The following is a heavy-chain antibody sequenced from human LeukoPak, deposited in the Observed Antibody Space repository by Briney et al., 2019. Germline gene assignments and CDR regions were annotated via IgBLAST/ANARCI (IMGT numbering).Heavy chain of an antibody. J-gene: IGHJ4*02. V-gene: IGHV3-74*01. CDR2: INSDGSST. Sequence: PGGSLRLSCAASGFTFSSYWMHWVRQAPGKGLVRVSRINSDGSSTSHADSVKGRFTISRDNAKNTLYLQMNSLRAEDTAVYYCARESSVGAHKAFDYWGQGTLVTVSS. CDR1: GFTFSSYW. D-gene: IGHD1-26*01. CDR3: ARESSVGAHKAFDY.